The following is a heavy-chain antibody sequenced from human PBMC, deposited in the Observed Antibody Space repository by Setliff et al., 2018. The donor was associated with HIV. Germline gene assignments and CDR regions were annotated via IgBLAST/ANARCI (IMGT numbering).Heavy chain of an antibody. Sequence: ASVKVSCKASGYTFTNYYMHWVRQAPGQGLEWMGMINPSDGRTNYVQNLQGRLAMTRDTSTSTVYMELSSLRSEDMAVYYCARYLAPYYYYGMDVWGQGTTVTVSS. CDR1: GYTFTNYY. V-gene: IGHV1-46*01. J-gene: IGHJ6*02. CDR3: ARYLAPYYYYGMDV. CDR2: INPSDGRT.